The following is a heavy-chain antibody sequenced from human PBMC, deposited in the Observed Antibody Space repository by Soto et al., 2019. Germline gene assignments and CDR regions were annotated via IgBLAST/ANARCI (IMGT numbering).Heavy chain of an antibody. J-gene: IGHJ4*02. CDR1: GYSFTIYW. Sequence: ESLKTPGNCFGYSFTIYWIGWVLQRPGKGLEWMGIIYPGDSDTRYSPSFQGQVTISADKSISTAYLQWSSLKASDTAMYYCAREGGYSYGPSFDFWGQGTLVTVSS. CDR2: IYPGDSDT. CDR3: AREGGYSYGPSFDF. V-gene: IGHV5-51*01. D-gene: IGHD5-18*01.